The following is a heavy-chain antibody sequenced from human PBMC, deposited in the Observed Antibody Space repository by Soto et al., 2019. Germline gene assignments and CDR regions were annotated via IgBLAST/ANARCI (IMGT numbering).Heavy chain of an antibody. V-gene: IGHV1-18*01. CDR1: GYSFTNYG. CDR3: ARDRGVAPPVAGNTHYYYYMDV. D-gene: IGHD6-19*01. J-gene: IGHJ6*03. CDR2: ISAYNGNT. Sequence: QDQLVQSGVEVKKPGASVKVSCKASGYSFTNYGITWVRQAPGQGFEWMGWISAYNGNTNYAQKFQGRVTMTTDASTSTAYSELRSLRSDATAVYYCARDRGVAPPVAGNTHYYYYMDVWGKGTTVTVSS.